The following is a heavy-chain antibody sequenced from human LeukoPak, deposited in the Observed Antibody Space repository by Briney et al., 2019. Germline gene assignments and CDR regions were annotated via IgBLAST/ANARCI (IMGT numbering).Heavy chain of an antibody. J-gene: IGHJ4*02. V-gene: IGHV3-23*01. CDR1: RFTFSSYA. D-gene: IGHD1-26*01. CDR3: AKGGAEWELLYGQGEFDY. Sequence: GGSLRLSCVSSRFTFSSYAMSWVRQAPGKGLEWVSSISGSGGRTYYADSVKGRFTISRDNSKNTLYLQMYSLRAEDTAVYYCAKGGAEWELLYGQGEFDYWGQGTLVTVSS. CDR2: ISGSGGRT.